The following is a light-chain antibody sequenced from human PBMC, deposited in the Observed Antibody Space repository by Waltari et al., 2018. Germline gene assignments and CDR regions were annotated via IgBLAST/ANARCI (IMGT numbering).Light chain of an antibody. J-gene: IGKJ4*01. CDR1: QSISSN. Sequence: EIVMTQSPATLSVSPGERATLSCRASQSISSNLAWNQHKPGQAPRLLIYAASPRATVIPARCSGRGSGTEFTLTISSLQSEDVAAYYCQQYNHWPPLTFGGGTKVEIK. CDR2: AAS. CDR3: QQYNHWPPLT. V-gene: IGKV3-15*01.